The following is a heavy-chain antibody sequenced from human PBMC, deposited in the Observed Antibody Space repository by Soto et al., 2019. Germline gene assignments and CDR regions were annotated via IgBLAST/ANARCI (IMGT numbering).Heavy chain of an antibody. CDR2: IYYSGNT. Sequence: SETLSLTCTVSGGSIRIGGYYWTWIRQHPGKGLEWIGYIYYSGNTYYNPSLKSRLTLSLDTSKNQFSLKLTSVTAADTAVYYCARGGVKVTNGMDVWGQGTTVTVYS. V-gene: IGHV4-31*03. J-gene: IGHJ6*02. CDR1: GGSIRIGGYY. CDR3: ARGGVKVTNGMDV. D-gene: IGHD4-4*01.